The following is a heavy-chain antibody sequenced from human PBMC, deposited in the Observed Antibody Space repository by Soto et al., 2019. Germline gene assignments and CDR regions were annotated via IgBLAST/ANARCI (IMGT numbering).Heavy chain of an antibody. D-gene: IGHD2-15*01. CDR2: ISATTGGT. V-gene: IGHV3-23*01. CDR1: KLKCVDHA. J-gene: IGHJ4*02. CDR3: AKDRAGVLAATTFDF. Sequence: RLWSQASKLKCVDHALRRVRHAQWKRLEWVSTISATTGGTYYSDSVAGRFTISRDNSKNTLYLQMNSLRAEDTAVYFCAKDRAGVLAATTFDFRGQGSLVLVSS.